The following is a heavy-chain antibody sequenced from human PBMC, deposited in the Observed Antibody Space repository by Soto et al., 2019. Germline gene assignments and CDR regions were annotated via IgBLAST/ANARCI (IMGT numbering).Heavy chain of an antibody. Sequence: PSETLSLTCTVSGGSISSTSFYWGWIRQPPGKGLEWIGGIYYSGSTYYNPSLKSRVTISVDTSKNQFSLKLRSVTAADTAVYYCARRRAAINWFDPWGQGTLVTVSS. CDR3: ARRRAAINWFDP. D-gene: IGHD3-3*01. J-gene: IGHJ5*02. CDR1: GGSISSTSFY. V-gene: IGHV4-39*01. CDR2: IYYSGST.